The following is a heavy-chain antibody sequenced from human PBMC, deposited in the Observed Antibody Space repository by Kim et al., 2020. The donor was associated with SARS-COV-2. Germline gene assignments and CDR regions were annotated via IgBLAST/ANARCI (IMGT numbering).Heavy chain of an antibody. D-gene: IGHD3-10*01. V-gene: IGHV4-59*01. Sequence: NPSPKSRVTVSVNTSKNQFSQELSSVTAADTAVYYCARDRHGSGSSVDYWGQGTLVTVSS. CDR3: ARDRHGSGSSVDY. J-gene: IGHJ4*02.